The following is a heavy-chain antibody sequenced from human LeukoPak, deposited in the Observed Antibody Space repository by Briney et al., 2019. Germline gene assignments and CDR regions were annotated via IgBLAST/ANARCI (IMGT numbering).Heavy chain of an antibody. V-gene: IGHV3-23*01. CDR2: ISGSGGST. D-gene: IGHD2-2*01. CDR1: GFTFSSYA. J-gene: IGHJ4*02. Sequence: GGSLRLSCAASGFTFSSYAMSWVRQAPGKGLEWVSAISGSGGSTYYADSVKGRFTISRDNSKNTLYLQMNSLRAEGTAVYYCAKAGCTSISCLKLDYWGQGTLVTVSS. CDR3: AKAGCTSISCLKLDY.